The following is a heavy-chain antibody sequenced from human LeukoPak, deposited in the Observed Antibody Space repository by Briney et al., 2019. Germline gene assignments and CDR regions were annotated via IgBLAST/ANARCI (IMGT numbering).Heavy chain of an antibody. CDR1: GYTFTSYG. CDR3: ARDESTRSSGYGPYYYYYMDV. V-gene: IGHV1-18*01. D-gene: IGHD3-22*01. J-gene: IGHJ6*03. CDR2: ISAYNGNT. Sequence: ASVKVSCKASGYTFTSYGISWVRQAPGQGLEWMGWISAYNGNTNYAQKLQGRVTMTTDTSTSTAYMELRSLRSDDTAAYYCARDESTRSSGYGPYYYYYMDVWGKGTTVTVSS.